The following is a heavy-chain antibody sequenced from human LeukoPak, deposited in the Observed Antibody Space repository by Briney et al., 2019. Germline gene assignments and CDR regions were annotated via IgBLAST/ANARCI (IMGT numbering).Heavy chain of an antibody. D-gene: IGHD6-19*01. CDR3: ARDIAVAGNGFDP. CDR1: GYTFTGYY. V-gene: IGHV1-2*02. J-gene: IGHJ5*02. CDR2: INPNSGGT. Sequence: ASVKVSCKASGYTFTGYYMHWVRQAPGQGLEWMGWINPNSGGTNYAQKFQGRVTMTRDTSISTAYMELSRLRSDDTAVYYCARDIAVAGNGFDPWGQGTLVTVSS.